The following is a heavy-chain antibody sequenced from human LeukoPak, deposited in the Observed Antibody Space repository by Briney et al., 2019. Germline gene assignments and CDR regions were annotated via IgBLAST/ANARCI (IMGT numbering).Heavy chain of an antibody. CDR1: GGSISSYY. D-gene: IGHD1-26*01. V-gene: IGHV4-4*07. J-gene: IGHJ3*02. CDR2: IYTSGST. Sequence: SETLSLTCTVSGGSISSYYWSWIRQPAGKGLEWIGRIYTSGSTNYNPSLKSRVTMSVDTSKNQFSLKLSSVTAADTAVYYCARFMYSGSSDAFDIWGLGTMVTVSS. CDR3: ARFMYSGSSDAFDI.